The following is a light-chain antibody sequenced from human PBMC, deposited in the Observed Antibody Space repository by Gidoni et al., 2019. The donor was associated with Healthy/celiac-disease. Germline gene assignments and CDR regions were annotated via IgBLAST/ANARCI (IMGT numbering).Light chain of an antibody. CDR2: GAS. CDR1: QSVSSRY. J-gene: IGKJ3*01. CDR3: QQYGSSPPLT. Sequence: ILLTQSPCTLSLSPGERATLSCRASQSVSSRYLAWYQQKPGQAPRLLLYGASSRATGIPDRFSGSGSGTDFTLTISRLEPEDFAVYYCQQYGSSPPLTFGPGTKVDIK. V-gene: IGKV3-20*01.